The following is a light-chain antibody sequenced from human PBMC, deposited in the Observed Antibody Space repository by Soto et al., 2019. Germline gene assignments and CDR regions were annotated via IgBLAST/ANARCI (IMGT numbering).Light chain of an antibody. CDR2: KAS. Sequence: DIQMTQSPSTLSESVGDRVNITCRASQSISSWLAWYQQKPGKAPKLLIYKASSLESGVPSRFSGSGSGTEFTLTISSLQPDDFATYYCHQYNSWTFGQGTKVEIK. CDR3: HQYNSWT. CDR1: QSISSW. V-gene: IGKV1-5*03. J-gene: IGKJ1*01.